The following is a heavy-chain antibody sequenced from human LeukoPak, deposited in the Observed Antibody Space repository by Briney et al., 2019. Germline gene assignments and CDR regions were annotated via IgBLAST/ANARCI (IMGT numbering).Heavy chain of an antibody. D-gene: IGHD6-19*01. CDR3: AGGRGWLTTD. CDR1: GFTFSTSY. J-gene: IGHJ4*02. Sequence: GGPLRLSCAASGFTFSTSYMSWVRQAPGKGLEWVAIIKQDGSVKKYVDSVKGRFTISRDNAKTSLYLEMMSLRVEDTAIYYCAGGRGWLTTDWGQGTLVTVSS. CDR2: IKQDGSVK. V-gene: IGHV3-7*01.